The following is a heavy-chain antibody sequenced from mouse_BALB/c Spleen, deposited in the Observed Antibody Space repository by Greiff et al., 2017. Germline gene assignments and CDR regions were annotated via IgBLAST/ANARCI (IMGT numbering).Heavy chain of an antibody. D-gene: IGHD1-2*01. CDR3: ARYRLDYAMDY. J-gene: IGHJ4*01. CDR1: GYTFTSYT. V-gene: IGHV1-4*01. Sequence: VQLQESGAELARPGASVKMSCKASGYTFTSYTMHWVKQRPGQGLEWIGYINPSSGNTNYNQKFKDKATLTADKSSSTAYMQLSSLTSEDSAVYYCARYRLDYAMDYWGQGTSVTVSS. CDR2: INPSSGNT.